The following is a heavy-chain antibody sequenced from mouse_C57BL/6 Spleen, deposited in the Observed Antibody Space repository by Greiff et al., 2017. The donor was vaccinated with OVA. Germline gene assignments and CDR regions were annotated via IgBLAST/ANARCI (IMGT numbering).Heavy chain of an antibody. J-gene: IGHJ4*01. Sequence: VQLQESGAELVRPGASVTLSCKASGYTFTDYEMHWVKQTPVHGLEWIGAIDPETGGTAYNQKFKGKAILTADKSSSTAYMELRSLTSEDSAVYYCTLGRYYYAMDYWGQGTSVTVSS. D-gene: IGHD4-1*01. V-gene: IGHV1-15*01. CDR1: GYTFTDYE. CDR2: IDPETGGT. CDR3: TLGRYYYAMDY.